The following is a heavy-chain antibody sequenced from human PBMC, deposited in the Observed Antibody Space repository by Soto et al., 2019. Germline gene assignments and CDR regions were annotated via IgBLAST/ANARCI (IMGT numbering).Heavy chain of an antibody. V-gene: IGHV4-59*01. CDR1: GGSISSNY. D-gene: IGHD6-13*01. J-gene: IGHJ4*02. CDR2: VYNSGST. Sequence: LSPTCTVSGGSISSNYWTWIRQPPGKGLEWIGYVYNSGSTNYNPSLKSRVTISEDTSKSQFSLKVNSMTAADTAVYYCARYRRGAVAGYTLDNWGQGILVTVSS. CDR3: ARYRRGAVAGYTLDN.